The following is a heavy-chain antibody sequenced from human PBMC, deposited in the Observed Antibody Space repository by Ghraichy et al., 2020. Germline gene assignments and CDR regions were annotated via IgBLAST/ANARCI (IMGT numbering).Heavy chain of an antibody. CDR2: IYYSGST. V-gene: IGHV4-39*01. D-gene: IGHD3-3*02. CDR3: ARLPRIFGVDKIDY. Sequence: SETLSLTCTVSGCSISSSSYYWGWIRQPPGKGLEWSGSIYYSGSTYYNPSLKSRVTISVDTSKNQFSLKLSSVTAADPAVYYWARLPRIFGVDKIDYWGQGTLVTVYS. J-gene: IGHJ4*02. CDR1: GCSISSSSYY.